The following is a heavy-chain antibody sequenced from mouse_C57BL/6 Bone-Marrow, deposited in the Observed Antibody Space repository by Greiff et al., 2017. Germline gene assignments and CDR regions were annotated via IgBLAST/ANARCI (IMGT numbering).Heavy chain of an antibody. Sequence: EVQLQQSGAELVRPGASVKLSCTASGFNIKDDYMHWVKQRPEQGLEWIGWIDPENGDTEYASKFQGKATITADTSSNTAYLQLSSLTSEDTAVYYCTKPGLYCVPFRYWGQGTTLTVSS. CDR1: GFNIKDDY. CDR3: TKPGLYCVPFRY. J-gene: IGHJ2*01. V-gene: IGHV14-4*01. CDR2: IDPENGDT. D-gene: IGHD2-1*01.